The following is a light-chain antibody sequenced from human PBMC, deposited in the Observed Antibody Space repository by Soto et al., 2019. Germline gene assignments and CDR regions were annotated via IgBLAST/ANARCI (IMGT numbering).Light chain of an antibody. CDR3: QQRSNWPPLT. V-gene: IGKV3-11*01. CDR2: DAS. Sequence: EIVLTQSPATLSLSPGERATLSCRASQSVSSYLAWYQQKPGQAPRLLIHDASNRATGIPDRFSGSGSGTDFTLTISGLEPEDSAVYYCQQRSNWPPLTFGGGTKVEIK. J-gene: IGKJ4*01. CDR1: QSVSSY.